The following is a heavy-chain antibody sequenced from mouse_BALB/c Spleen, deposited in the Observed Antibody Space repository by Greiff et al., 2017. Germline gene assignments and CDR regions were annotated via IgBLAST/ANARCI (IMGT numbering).Heavy chain of an antibody. Sequence: QVHVKQSGPELVRPGVSVKISCKGSGYTFTDYAMHWVKQSHAKSLEWIGVISTYSGNTNYNQKFKGKATMTVDKSSSTAYMELARLTSEDSAIYYCARGGDDGYYDAMDYWGQGTSVTVSS. V-gene: IGHV1-67*01. CDR2: ISTYSGNT. J-gene: IGHJ4*01. D-gene: IGHD2-3*01. CDR3: ARGGDDGYYDAMDY. CDR1: GYTFTDYA.